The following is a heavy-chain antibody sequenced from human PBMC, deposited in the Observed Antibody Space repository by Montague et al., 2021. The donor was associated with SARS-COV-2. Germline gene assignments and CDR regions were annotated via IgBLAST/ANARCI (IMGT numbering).Heavy chain of an antibody. CDR2: TYYRSKWYS. D-gene: IGHD6-19*01. V-gene: IGHV6-1*01. J-gene: IGHJ4*02. Sequence: CAISGDSVAKNRRRSGGDRQSPSRGVEWLGRTYYRSKWYSDYAPXVRGRLTVNPDASKNEFSLELNYVTPEDTAVYYCVRYSGWFYFDFWGQGTLVTVSS. CDR1: GDSVAKNRRR. CDR3: VRYSGWFYFDF.